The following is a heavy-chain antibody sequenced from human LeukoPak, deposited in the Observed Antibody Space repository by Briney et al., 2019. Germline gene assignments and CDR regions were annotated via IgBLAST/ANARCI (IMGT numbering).Heavy chain of an antibody. D-gene: IGHD6-19*01. Sequence: GAAVKVSCKASGGTFSSYAISWVRQAPGQGLEWMGGIIPIFGTANYAQKFQGRVTITADESTSTAYMELSSLRSDDTAVYYCARDISRIAVAATPSEYYYYGMDVWGQGTTVTVSS. V-gene: IGHV1-69*13. CDR3: ARDISRIAVAATPSEYYYYGMDV. J-gene: IGHJ6*02. CDR2: IIPIFGTA. CDR1: GGTFSSYA.